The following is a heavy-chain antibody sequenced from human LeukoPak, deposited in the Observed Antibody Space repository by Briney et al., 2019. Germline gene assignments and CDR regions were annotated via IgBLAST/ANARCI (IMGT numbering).Heavy chain of an antibody. Sequence: ASVKVSCKGSVYSFSGYGMLWVRQAPGQGLEYMGWINTNTGNPTYGQGFTGRFVFSLDTSVNTAYLQISSLMAEDTAVYYCASAGAARLSHDYWGQGTLVTVSS. CDR2: INTNTGNP. D-gene: IGHD6-6*01. CDR3: ASAGAARLSHDY. CDR1: VYSFSGYG. V-gene: IGHV7-4-1*02. J-gene: IGHJ4*02.